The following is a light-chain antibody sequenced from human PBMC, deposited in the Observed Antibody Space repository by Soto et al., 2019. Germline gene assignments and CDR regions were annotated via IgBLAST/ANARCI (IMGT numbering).Light chain of an antibody. J-gene: IGKJ4*01. CDR2: TAS. V-gene: IGKV1-33*01. Sequence: DIQMTQSPSSLSASVGDRVTITCQASQDIGDHLNWYQQKPGKVPNLLIYTASILETGVTSRFSGSGSGTYFTFTISSLQPEDMATYYCQQYNNVPTLTFGGGTKVEIK. CDR3: QQYNNVPTLT. CDR1: QDIGDH.